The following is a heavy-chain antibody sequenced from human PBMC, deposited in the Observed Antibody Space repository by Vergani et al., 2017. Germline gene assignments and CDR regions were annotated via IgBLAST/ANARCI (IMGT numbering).Heavy chain of an antibody. Sequence: EVQLVQSGAEVKKPGESLRISCKGAGYSFTSYWISWVRQMPGKGLEWMGRIDPSDFYTNYSPSFQGHVTISADKSISTAYLQWSSLKASDTAIYYCARQGLGYCSGGTCYSSYYAMDVWGQGP. V-gene: IGHV5-10-1*03. CDR3: ARQGLGYCSGGTCYSSYYAMDV. CDR1: GYSFTSYW. CDR2: IDPSDFYT. D-gene: IGHD2-15*01. J-gene: IGHJ6*02.